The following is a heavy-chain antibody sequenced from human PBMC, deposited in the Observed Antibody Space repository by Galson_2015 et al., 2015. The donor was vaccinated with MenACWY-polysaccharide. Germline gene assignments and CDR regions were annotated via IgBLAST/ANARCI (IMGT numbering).Heavy chain of an antibody. J-gene: IGHJ6*02. V-gene: IGHV5-51*01. CDR2: IYPDDSSI. D-gene: IGHD1-14*01. CDR3: ARQGIPGITRDRAYDFGLDV. CDR1: GYRFTSSW. Sequence: QSGAEVKKPGESLKISCKGSGYRFTSSWIAWVRQMPGKGLEWMGIIYPDDSSIRYSPSFQGQVAISADKSISTAYLQWSSLKASDTAIYYCARQGIPGITRDRAYDFGLDVWGQGTTVTVSS.